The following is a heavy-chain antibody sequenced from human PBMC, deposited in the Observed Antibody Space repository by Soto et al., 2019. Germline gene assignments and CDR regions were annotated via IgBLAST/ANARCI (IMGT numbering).Heavy chain of an antibody. CDR2: INHSGSS. CDR3: ARVSFILGYDFWSGYKRWFDP. CDR1: GGSFSGHY. D-gene: IGHD3-3*01. J-gene: IGHJ5*02. V-gene: IGHV4-34*01. Sequence: PSETLSLTXAVSGGSFSGHYWSWIRQSPGKGLEWIGEINHSGSSNYNPSLESRITISLDTSKNQFSLDLSSVTAADTAVYYCARVSFILGYDFWSGYKRWFDPWGQGTLVTVSS.